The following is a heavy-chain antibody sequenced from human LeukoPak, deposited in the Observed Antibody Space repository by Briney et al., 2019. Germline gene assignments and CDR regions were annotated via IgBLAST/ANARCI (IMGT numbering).Heavy chain of an antibody. CDR2: ITSDGSAT. Sequence: GGSLRLSCAVSGFTFSSYWMHWVRQGPGKGLAWVSRITSDGSATDYADSVKGRFTISRDNAKNTLYLHMDSLRAEDTAVYYCARDASPGYFDLWGRGTLVIVSS. CDR3: ARDASPGYFDL. J-gene: IGHJ2*01. V-gene: IGHV3-74*01. CDR1: GFTFSSYW. D-gene: IGHD2-15*01.